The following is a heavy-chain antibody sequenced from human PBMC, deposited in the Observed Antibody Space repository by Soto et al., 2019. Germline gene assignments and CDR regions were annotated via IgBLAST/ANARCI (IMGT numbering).Heavy chain of an antibody. D-gene: IGHD6-6*01. CDR3: IAARPDFDY. Sequence: EVQVVESGGGLVQPGGSLRLSCAASGFTFSSYWMHWVRQAPGKGLVWVSRCHSDGSSTSYAASVKGRFTISIDNAKNTLYLQMNRLRADDTAVYYCIAARPDFDYWGHGTLVPVSS. CDR1: GFTFSSYW. CDR2: CHSDGSST. V-gene: IGHV3-74*01. J-gene: IGHJ4*01.